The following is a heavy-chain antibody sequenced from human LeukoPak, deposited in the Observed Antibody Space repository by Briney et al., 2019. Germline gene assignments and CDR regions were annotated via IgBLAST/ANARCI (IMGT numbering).Heavy chain of an antibody. D-gene: IGHD6-19*01. Sequence: ASVKVSCKTSGYIFAHNGISWVRQAPGQGPEWMGWISAYNGDTNYAQNFQGRVTMTRDTSTSTVYMELRSLRSDDTAVYYCARDWYTSGWPGSYFDLWGRGTLVTVSS. V-gene: IGHV1-18*01. CDR1: GYIFAHNG. CDR3: ARDWYTSGWPGSYFDL. J-gene: IGHJ2*01. CDR2: ISAYNGDT.